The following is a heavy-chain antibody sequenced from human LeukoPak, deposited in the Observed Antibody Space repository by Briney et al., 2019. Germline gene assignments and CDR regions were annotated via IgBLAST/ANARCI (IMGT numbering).Heavy chain of an antibody. Sequence: SVKVSCKASGGTFSSYAISWVRQAPGQGLEWMGRIFPILGIANYAQKFQGRVTITADKSTSTAYMELSSLRSEDTAVYYCARPNSSSFSYYYYGMDVWGQGTTVTVAS. CDR2: IFPILGIA. D-gene: IGHD6-6*01. CDR3: ARPNSSSFSYYYYGMDV. J-gene: IGHJ6*02. V-gene: IGHV1-69*04. CDR1: GGTFSSYA.